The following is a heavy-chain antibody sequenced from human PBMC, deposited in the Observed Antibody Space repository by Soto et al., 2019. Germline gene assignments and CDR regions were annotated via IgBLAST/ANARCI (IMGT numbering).Heavy chain of an antibody. CDR3: ARESGLPTVATESYGSLDL. Sequence: QVQLVESGGGVVQPGRSLRLSCAASGFTFSTSAMHWVRQAPGKGLEWVAVISFDGGGQYYADSVKGRFIISRDSSKNTLYLQMNSLRGEDSAVYYCARESGLPTVATESYGSLDLWGQGTTVTVSS. V-gene: IGHV3-30-3*01. J-gene: IGHJ6*02. CDR1: GFTFSTSA. D-gene: IGHD2-21*02. CDR2: ISFDGGGQ.